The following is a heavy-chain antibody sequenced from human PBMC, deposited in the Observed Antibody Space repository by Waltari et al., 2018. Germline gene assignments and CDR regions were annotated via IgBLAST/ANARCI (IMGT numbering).Heavy chain of an antibody. D-gene: IGHD1-7*01. CDR2: IRTQASGYTT. Sequence: EVQLVESGGGLVQPGGSLKLSCAASGFTFSASAVHWGRQASGKWLGGVGRIRTQASGYTTTYAASVKGRFSISRDDSQKTAFLQMNSLKIEDTAVYFCTADGPGWNSWGQGTLVTVSS. J-gene: IGHJ4*02. CDR1: GFTFSASA. V-gene: IGHV3-73*01. CDR3: TADGPGWNS.